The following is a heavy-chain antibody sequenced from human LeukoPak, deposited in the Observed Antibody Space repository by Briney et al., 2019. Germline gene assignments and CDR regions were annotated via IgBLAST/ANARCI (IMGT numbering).Heavy chain of an antibody. V-gene: IGHV4-39*01. CDR3: AGGLSAAVDY. D-gene: IGHD6-13*01. CDR2: IYYSGST. Sequence: SETLSLTCTVSGGSIISTTYYWGWIRQPPGKGLEWIGSIYYSGSTYYSPSLKSRLTISVDTSKNQFSPKLSSVTAADTAVYYCAGGLSAAVDYWGQGTLVTVSS. J-gene: IGHJ4*02. CDR1: GGSIISTTYY.